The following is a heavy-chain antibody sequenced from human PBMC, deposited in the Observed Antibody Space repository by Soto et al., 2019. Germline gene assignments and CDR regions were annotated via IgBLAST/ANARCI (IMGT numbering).Heavy chain of an antibody. CDR3: ARAYYDFWSGYFNWFDP. CDR1: GLTFSAFA. Sequence: GGSLRLSCAASGLTFSAFAMHWVRQAPGKGLEWVAVISYDGGTKHYADAVKGRFTISRDNSNNTVYVEMNSLRPEDTAVYYCARAYYDFWSGYFNWFDPWGQGTLVTVSS. J-gene: IGHJ5*02. V-gene: IGHV3-30*04. CDR2: ISYDGGTK. D-gene: IGHD3-3*01.